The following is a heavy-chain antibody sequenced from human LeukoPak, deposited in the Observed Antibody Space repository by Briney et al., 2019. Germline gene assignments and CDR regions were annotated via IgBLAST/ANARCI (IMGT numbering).Heavy chain of an antibody. CDR3: ARVNIYYGMDV. Sequence: GGSLRLSCAASRFTFTTYAMDWVRQAPGKGLEYVSAISSNGGSTYYANSVKGRFTISRDNSKNTLYLQMGSLRAEDMAVYYCARVNIYYGMDVWGQGTTVTVSS. J-gene: IGHJ6*02. CDR1: RFTFTTYA. V-gene: IGHV3-64*01. CDR2: ISSNGGST. D-gene: IGHD3-10*02.